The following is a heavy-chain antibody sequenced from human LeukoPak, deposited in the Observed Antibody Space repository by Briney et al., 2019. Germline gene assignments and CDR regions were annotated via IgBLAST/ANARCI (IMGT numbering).Heavy chain of an antibody. CDR3: AKDLFPMVRGVIGY. D-gene: IGHD3-10*01. CDR2: ISGSGGST. J-gene: IGHJ4*02. Sequence: GGSLRLSCAASGFTFSSYAMSWVRRAPGKGLEWVSAISGSGGSTYYADSVKGRFTISRDNSKNTLYLQMNSLRAEDTAVYYCAKDLFPMVRGVIGYWGQGTLVTVSS. CDR1: GFTFSSYA. V-gene: IGHV3-23*01.